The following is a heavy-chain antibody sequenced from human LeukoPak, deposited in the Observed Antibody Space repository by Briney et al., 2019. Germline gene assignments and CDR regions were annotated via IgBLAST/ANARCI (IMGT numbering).Heavy chain of an antibody. CDR2: VHWNGGTI. CDR3: ARGQVLLWFGEQKVAPYMHV. Sequence: VGSLRLSCAASGFTFDDYAMSWVRQAPGKGLEWVSGVHWNGGTIYYADSVKGRFTISRDNANNSLYLQMNSLRAEDTSVYYCARGQVLLWFGEQKVAPYMHVWGKGTTVTVSS. J-gene: IGHJ6*03. V-gene: IGHV3-20*04. D-gene: IGHD3-10*01. CDR1: GFTFDDYA.